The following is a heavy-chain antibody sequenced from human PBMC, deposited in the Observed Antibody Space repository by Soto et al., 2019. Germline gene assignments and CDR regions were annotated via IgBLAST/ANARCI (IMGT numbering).Heavy chain of an antibody. J-gene: IGHJ4*02. Sequence: SQTPSLTCAISGYSVSSNSAAWNWIRQSPSRGLEWLGRTYYRSKWYNDYAVSVKSRITINPDTSKNQFSLQLNSVTPEDTAVYYCARDKKRADSDMYYFDYWGQGTLVTVSS. CDR1: GYSVSSNSAA. V-gene: IGHV6-1*01. CDR3: ARDKKRADSDMYYFDY. CDR2: TYYRSKWYN.